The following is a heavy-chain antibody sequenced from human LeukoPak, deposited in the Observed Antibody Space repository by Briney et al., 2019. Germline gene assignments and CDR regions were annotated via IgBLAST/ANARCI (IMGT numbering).Heavy chain of an antibody. Sequence: ASVKVSCKASGYSFVGYGITWVRQAPGQGLEWMGWISAYNGNTNYAQNLQGRVTMTTDTSTSTAYMELRSLRSDDTAVYYCAKATAYCSSTSCYGRSTAFDIWGQGTMVTVSS. CDR1: GYSFVGYG. D-gene: IGHD2-2*01. J-gene: IGHJ3*02. V-gene: IGHV1-18*01. CDR2: ISAYNGNT. CDR3: AKATAYCSSTSCYGRSTAFDI.